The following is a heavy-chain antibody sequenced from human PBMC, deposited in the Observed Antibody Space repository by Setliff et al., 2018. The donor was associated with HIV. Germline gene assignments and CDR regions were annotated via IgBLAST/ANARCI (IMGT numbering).Heavy chain of an antibody. V-gene: IGHV1-2*02. CDR1: GYTFTGYY. D-gene: IGHD5-12*01. CDR3: SRGDSGYDFGRDNFDY. CDR2: INPNSGGT. J-gene: IGHJ4*02. Sequence: ASVKVSCKASGYTFTGYYMHWVRQAPGQGLEWMGWINPNSGGTNYAQKFQGRVTMTRDTSISTAYMELSRLRSDDTAVYYCSRGDSGYDFGRDNFDYWGQGTLVTVSS.